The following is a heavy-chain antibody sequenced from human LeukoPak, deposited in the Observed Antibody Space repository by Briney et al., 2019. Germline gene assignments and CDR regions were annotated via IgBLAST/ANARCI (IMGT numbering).Heavy chain of an antibody. CDR3: AKDRHYHYDSSGPLDY. D-gene: IGHD3-22*01. CDR1: GFTFSSYG. J-gene: IGHJ4*02. Sequence: GGSLRLSCAASGFTFSSYGMHWVRQAPDKGLEWVAFIRYDGNNKYYADSVKGRFTISRDNSKNTLYLQMNTLRAEDTAVYYCAKDRHYHYDSSGPLDYWGQGTLVTVSS. CDR2: IRYDGNNK. V-gene: IGHV3-30*02.